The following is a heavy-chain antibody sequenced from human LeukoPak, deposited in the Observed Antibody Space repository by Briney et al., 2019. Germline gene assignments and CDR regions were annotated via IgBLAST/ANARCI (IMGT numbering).Heavy chain of an antibody. Sequence: GASLKLSCTASGYTFTSYYMNWVRQAPGQGLEWIGNINPSGTSTTYAQRFQGSITMTRDMFTSKVYMELSGLRSDDTAVYYCAREASAVDYWGQGTLVTVSS. CDR1: GYTFTSYY. CDR3: AREASAVDY. D-gene: IGHD1-26*01. CDR2: INPSGTST. V-gene: IGHV1-46*01. J-gene: IGHJ4*02.